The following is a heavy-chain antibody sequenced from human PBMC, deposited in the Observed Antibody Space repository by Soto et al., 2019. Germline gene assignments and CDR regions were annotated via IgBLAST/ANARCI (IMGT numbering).Heavy chain of an antibody. CDR1: GFTFSSYG. V-gene: IGHV3-30*18. CDR2: ISYDGSNK. Sequence: GGSLRLSCAASGFTFSSYGMHWVRQAPGKGLEWVAVISYDGSNKYYADSVKGRFTISRDNSKNTLYLQMNSLRAEDTAVYYCAKDYLYYYDSSGYAPGYWRQGTLVTVSS. J-gene: IGHJ4*02. CDR3: AKDYLYYYDSSGYAPGY. D-gene: IGHD3-22*01.